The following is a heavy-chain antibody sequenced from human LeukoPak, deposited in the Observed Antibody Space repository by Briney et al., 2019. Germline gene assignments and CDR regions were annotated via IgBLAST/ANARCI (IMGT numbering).Heavy chain of an antibody. Sequence: KPSETLSLTCTVSGGSISSYYWSWIRQPPGKGLEWIGYIYYSGSTNYNPSLKSRVTISVDTSKNQFSLKLSSVTAADTAVYYCARCSCSWEDYFDYWGQGTLVTVSS. CDR1: GGSISSYY. D-gene: IGHD6-13*01. J-gene: IGHJ4*02. CDR2: IYYSGST. CDR3: ARCSCSWEDYFDY. V-gene: IGHV4-59*01.